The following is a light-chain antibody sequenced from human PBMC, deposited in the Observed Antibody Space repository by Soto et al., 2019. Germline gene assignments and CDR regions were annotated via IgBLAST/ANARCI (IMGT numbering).Light chain of an antibody. CDR1: SSDVGGYNY. CDR3: SSNTRSSTYV. V-gene: IGLV2-14*01. J-gene: IGLJ1*01. CDR2: EVS. Sequence: QSVLTQPASVSGSPGQSITISCTGTSSDVGGYNYVSWHQQHPGKAPKLMIFEVSYRPSGVSDRFSGSKSGNTASLTISGLQADDEADYYCSSNTRSSTYVFGTGTKLTVL.